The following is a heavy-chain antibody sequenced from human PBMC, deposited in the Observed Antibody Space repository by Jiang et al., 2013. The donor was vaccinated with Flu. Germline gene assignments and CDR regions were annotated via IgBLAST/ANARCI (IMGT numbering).Heavy chain of an antibody. CDR3: ARGLGYDSSGY. Sequence: GLVKPSETLSLTCAVYGGSFSGYYWSWIRQPPGKGLEWIGEINHSGSTNYNPSLKSRVTISVDTSKNQFSLKLSSVTAADTAVYYCARGLGYDSSGYWGQGTLVTVSS. CDR1: GGSFSGYY. CDR2: INHSGST. D-gene: IGHD3-22*01. J-gene: IGHJ4*02. V-gene: IGHV4-34*01.